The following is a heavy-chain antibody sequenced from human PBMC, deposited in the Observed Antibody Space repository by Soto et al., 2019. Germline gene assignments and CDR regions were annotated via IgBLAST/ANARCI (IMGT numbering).Heavy chain of an antibody. D-gene: IGHD3-10*01. CDR1: GGTFSTYA. J-gene: IGHJ4*02. CDR2: IIPMFGTA. CDR3: AREEYYYGSGAFFDY. Sequence: SVKVSCKAPGGTFSTYAISWVRQAPGQGLEWMGGIIPMFGTANYAQRFQDRVTITADESTSTVYMELSSLRSEDTAVYYCAREEYYYGSGAFFDYWGQGTLVTVSS. V-gene: IGHV1-69*13.